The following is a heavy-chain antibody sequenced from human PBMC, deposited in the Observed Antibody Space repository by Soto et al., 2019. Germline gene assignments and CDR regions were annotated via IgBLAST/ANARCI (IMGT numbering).Heavy chain of an antibody. V-gene: IGHV4-39*01. Sequence: QLQLQESGPGLVKPSETLSLTCTVSGGSISSSSYYCGWIRQPPGKGLEWIGTIYYSGNTYYNPSLNSRLTVSVDPSKNQSAHMLSSVTAADADVYYCVRQPDRLAVWGQGPTLTVSS. J-gene: IGHJ6*02. CDR3: VRQPDRLAV. CDR2: IYYSGNT. CDR1: GGSISSSSYY.